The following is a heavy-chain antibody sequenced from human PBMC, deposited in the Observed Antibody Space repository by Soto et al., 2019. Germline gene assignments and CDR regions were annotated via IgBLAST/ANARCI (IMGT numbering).Heavy chain of an antibody. V-gene: IGHV1-69*04. CDR1: GGTFSSYT. D-gene: IGHD2-2*01. CDR2: IIPILGIA. CDR3: ARDSCSSTSCYPSFDYYYYMDV. J-gene: IGHJ6*03. Sequence: SVKVSCKASGGTFSSYTISWVRQAPGQGLEWMGRIIPILGIANYAQKFQGRVTITADKSTSIAYMELSSLRSEDTAVYYCARDSCSSTSCYPSFDYYYYMDVWGKGTTVTVSS.